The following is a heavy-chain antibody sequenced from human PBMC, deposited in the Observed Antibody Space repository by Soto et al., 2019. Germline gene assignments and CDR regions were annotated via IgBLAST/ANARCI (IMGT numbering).Heavy chain of an antibody. Sequence: QVQLQESGPGLVKPSQTLSLTCTVSGGSISSGGYYWSWIRQHPGKGLEWIGYIYYSGSTYYNPSLKSRVTISVDTSKNQFSLKLSSVTAADTAVYYCARGDCSSTSCHRAFDPWGQGTLVTVSS. CDR3: ARGDCSSTSCHRAFDP. CDR2: IYYSGST. J-gene: IGHJ5*02. CDR1: GGSISSGGYY. V-gene: IGHV4-31*03. D-gene: IGHD2-2*02.